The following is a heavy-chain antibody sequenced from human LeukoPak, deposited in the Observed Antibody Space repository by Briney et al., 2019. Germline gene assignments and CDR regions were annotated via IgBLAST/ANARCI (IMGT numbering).Heavy chain of an antibody. J-gene: IGHJ4*02. Sequence: GGSLRLSCAASGFTFSSYAMNWVRQAPGKGLEWVSSISSSSSYIYYADSVKGRFTISRDNAKNSLYLQMNSLRAEDTAVYYCARDLEEYCSGGSCSLFDYWGQGTLVTVSS. CDR3: ARDLEEYCSGGSCSLFDY. CDR2: ISSSSSYI. V-gene: IGHV3-21*01. CDR1: GFTFSSYA. D-gene: IGHD2-15*01.